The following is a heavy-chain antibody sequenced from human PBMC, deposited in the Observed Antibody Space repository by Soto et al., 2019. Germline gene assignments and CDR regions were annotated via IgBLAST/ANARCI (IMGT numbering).Heavy chain of an antibody. CDR3: ASARITMIVVVITPFDY. Sequence: GASVKVSCKASGGTFSSYAISWVRQAPGQGLEWMGGIIPIFGTANYAQKFQGRVTITADESASTAYMELSSLRSEDTAVYYCASARITMIVVVITPFDYWGQGTLVTVSS. CDR2: IIPIFGTA. J-gene: IGHJ4*02. V-gene: IGHV1-69*13. CDR1: GGTFSSYA. D-gene: IGHD3-22*01.